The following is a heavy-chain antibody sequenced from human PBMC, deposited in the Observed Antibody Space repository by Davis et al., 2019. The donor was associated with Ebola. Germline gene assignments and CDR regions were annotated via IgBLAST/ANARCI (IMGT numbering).Heavy chain of an antibody. V-gene: IGHV3-30*18. CDR2: ISNDGTNK. J-gene: IGHJ1*01. CDR3: AKDGDYGDYVGTEYFQD. D-gene: IGHD4-17*01. Sequence: PGGSLRLSCAASGFTFSSYGMHWVRQAPGKGLEWVALISNDGTNKYYADSVRGRFTISRHNSKNTLYLQMNSLRAEDTAVYYCAKDGDYGDYVGTEYFQDWGQGTLVIVSS. CDR1: GFTFSSYG.